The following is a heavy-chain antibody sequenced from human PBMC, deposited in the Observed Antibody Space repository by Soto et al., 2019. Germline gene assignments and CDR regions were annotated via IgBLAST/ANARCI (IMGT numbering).Heavy chain of an antibody. D-gene: IGHD6-13*01. J-gene: IGHJ4*02. CDR3: ARLITYSSWPFDY. V-gene: IGHV1-18*01. Sequence: WVRQAPGQGLEWMGWISAYNGNTNYAQKLQGRVTMTTDTSTSTAYMELRSLRSDDTAVYYCARLITYSSWPFDYWGQGTLVTVSS. CDR2: ISAYNGNT.